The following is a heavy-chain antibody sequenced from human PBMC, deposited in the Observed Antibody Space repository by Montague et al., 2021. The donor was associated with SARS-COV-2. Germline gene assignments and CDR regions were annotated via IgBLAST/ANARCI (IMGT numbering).Heavy chain of an antibody. V-gene: IGHV4-39*07. J-gene: IGHJ4*02. CDR3: ASCNRIAVAGTAFDY. Sequence: SETLSLTCTVSGGSISTSPYFWGWIRQPPGKGLEWIGSIYYSGSTYYNPSLKSRVAISIDTSENQFSLKLRSVTAADTAVCYCASCNRIAVAGTAFDYWGQGTLVTVSS. D-gene: IGHD6-19*01. CDR2: IYYSGST. CDR1: GGSISTSPYF.